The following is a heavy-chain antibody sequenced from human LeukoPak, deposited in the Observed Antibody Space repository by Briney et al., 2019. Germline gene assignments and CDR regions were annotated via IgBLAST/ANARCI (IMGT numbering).Heavy chain of an antibody. Sequence: SETLSLTCTVSGGSISSYYWSWIRQPAGKGLEWSGRVYTSGSTNYNPSLKSRVTISVDTSKNHFSLKLSSVTAADTAVYYCAREMGILGPSYYYYMDVWGKGTTVTVSS. CDR1: GGSISSYY. CDR2: VYTSGST. CDR3: AREMGILGPSYYYYMDV. J-gene: IGHJ6*03. V-gene: IGHV4-4*07. D-gene: IGHD2-15*01.